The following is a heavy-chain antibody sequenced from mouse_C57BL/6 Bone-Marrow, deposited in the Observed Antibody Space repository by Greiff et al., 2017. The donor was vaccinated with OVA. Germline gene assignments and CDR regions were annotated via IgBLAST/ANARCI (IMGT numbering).Heavy chain of an antibody. CDR3: ARALYGAWFAY. Sequence: DVMLVESGGGLVKPGGSLKLSCAASGFTFSSYAMSWVRQTPEKRLEWVATISDGGSYTYYPDNVKGRFTISRYNAKKNLYLQMSHLKSEDTAVYYCARALYGAWFAYWGQGTLVTVSA. J-gene: IGHJ3*01. D-gene: IGHD1-1*01. CDR2: ISDGGSYT. CDR1: GFTFSSYA. V-gene: IGHV5-4*03.